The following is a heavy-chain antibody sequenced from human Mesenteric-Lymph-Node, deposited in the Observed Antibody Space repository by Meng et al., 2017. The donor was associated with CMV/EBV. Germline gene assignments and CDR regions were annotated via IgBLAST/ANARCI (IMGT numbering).Heavy chain of an antibody. V-gene: IGHV3-23*01. J-gene: IGHJ4*02. Sequence: SGFDFWRFDMSWVRQPPGKGLEWVSLINSGGERTSYVESVRGRFTVSRDNSKNTLYLQMNSLRAEDTAVYYCARDGMVATIIPIYFDYWGQGTLVTVSS. CDR3: ARDGMVATIIPIYFDY. CDR2: INSGGERT. CDR1: GFDFWRFD. D-gene: IGHD5-12*01.